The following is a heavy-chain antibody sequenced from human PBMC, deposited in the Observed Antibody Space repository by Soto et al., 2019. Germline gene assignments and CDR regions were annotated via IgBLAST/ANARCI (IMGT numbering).Heavy chain of an antibody. J-gene: IGHJ2*01. Sequence: SETLSLTCTVSGGSISGSSHFCGWIRQPPGKGLEWIGSIHYSGSTYYNPSLKSRVTMSVDTSKNQFSLKLSSVTAVDTAVYYCARKAVTTRRFDYWYFDLWGRGTLVTVSS. CDR2: IHYSGST. CDR1: GGSISGSSHF. D-gene: IGHD4-17*01. V-gene: IGHV4-39*07. CDR3: ARKAVTTRRFDYWYFDL.